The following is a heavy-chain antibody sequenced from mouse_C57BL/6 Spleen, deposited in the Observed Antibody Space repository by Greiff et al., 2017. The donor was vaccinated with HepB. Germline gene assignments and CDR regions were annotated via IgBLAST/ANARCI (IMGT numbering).Heavy chain of an antibody. J-gene: IGHJ2*01. CDR2: IDPSDSYT. CDR1: GYTFTSYW. D-gene: IGHD3-2*02. CDR3: ARQLRLPNYFDY. Sequence: QVQLQQSGAELVMPGASVKLSCKASGYTFTSYWMHWVKQRPGQGLEWIGEIDPSDSYTNYNQKFKGKSTLTVDKSSSTAYMQLSSLTSEDSAVYYCARQLRLPNYFDYWGQGTTLTVSS. V-gene: IGHV1-69*01.